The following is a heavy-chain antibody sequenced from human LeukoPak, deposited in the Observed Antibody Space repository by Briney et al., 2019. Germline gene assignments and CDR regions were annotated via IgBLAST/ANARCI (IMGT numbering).Heavy chain of an antibody. V-gene: IGHV1-69*13. CDR1: GGTFSSYA. CDR2: IIPIFGTA. D-gene: IGHD6-13*01. CDR3: ASGGSSGISDY. J-gene: IGHJ4*02. Sequence: GASVKVSCKASGGTFSSYAISWVRQAPGQGLEWMGGIIPIFGTANYAQKFQGRVTITADESTSTAYMELSSLRSEDTAVYYCASGGSSGISDYWGQGTLVTVSS.